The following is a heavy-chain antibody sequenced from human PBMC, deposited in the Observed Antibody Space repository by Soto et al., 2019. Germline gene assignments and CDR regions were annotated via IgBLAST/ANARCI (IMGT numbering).Heavy chain of an antibody. J-gene: IGHJ6*02. V-gene: IGHV4-31*03. CDR1: GGSMTTGDQY. CDR2: INHRGSL. CDR3: ARELPQRQGRNMDV. D-gene: IGHD1-1*01. Sequence: SETLSLTCTVTGGSMTTGDQYWTWIRHRPGEGLEWFGYINHRGSLYYNPPLESRVSMSVDTSKNQFSLNLSSVTAADTAVYYCARELPQRQGRNMDVWGQGTTVTVSS.